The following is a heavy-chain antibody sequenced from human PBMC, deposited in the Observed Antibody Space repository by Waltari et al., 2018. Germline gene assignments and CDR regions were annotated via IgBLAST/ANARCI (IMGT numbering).Heavy chain of an antibody. CDR3: ARHAPFSGSYWYYFDY. CDR2: IYPGDSDT. Sequence: EVQLVQSGAEVKKPGESLKISCKGSGYSFTSYWIGWVRQMPGKGLAWMGIIYPGDSDTRYSPSFTGQVTISADKSISTAYLQWSSLKASDTAMYYCARHAPFSGSYWYYFDYWGQGTLVTVSS. CDR1: GYSFTSYW. J-gene: IGHJ4*02. D-gene: IGHD1-26*01. V-gene: IGHV5-51*01.